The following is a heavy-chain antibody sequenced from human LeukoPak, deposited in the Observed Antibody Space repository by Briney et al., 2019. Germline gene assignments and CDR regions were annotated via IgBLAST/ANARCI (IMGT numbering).Heavy chain of an antibody. Sequence: ASVKVSCKASGYTFTRYYMHWVRQAPGQGLEWMGIINPSGGSTSNVQKFQGRATMTRDMSTSTVYMELSSLRSEDTAVYYCARDNDSSGYYYYMDVWGKGTTVTVSS. J-gene: IGHJ6*03. CDR1: GYTFTRYY. D-gene: IGHD3-22*01. CDR2: INPSGGST. CDR3: ARDNDSSGYYYYMDV. V-gene: IGHV1-46*01.